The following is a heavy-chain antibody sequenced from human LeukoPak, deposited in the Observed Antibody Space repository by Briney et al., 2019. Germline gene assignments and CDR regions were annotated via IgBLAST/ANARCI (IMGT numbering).Heavy chain of an antibody. D-gene: IGHD7-27*01. CDR2: TYYRSKWST. V-gene: IGHV6-1*01. CDR1: GDSVSSNSAA. J-gene: IGHJ4*02. CDR3: ARLENWAFDF. Sequence: SQTLPLTCAISGDSVSSNSAAWNWIRQSPSRGLEWLGGTYYRSKWSTDYAVPVKSRITVNPDTSKNQFSLQLNSVTPEDTAVYYCARLENWAFDFWCQGTLIIVSS.